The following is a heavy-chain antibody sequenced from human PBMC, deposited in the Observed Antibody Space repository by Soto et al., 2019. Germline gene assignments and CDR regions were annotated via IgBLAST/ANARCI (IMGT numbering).Heavy chain of an antibody. CDR2: IDPSDSYT. J-gene: IGHJ6*02. CDR3: ARRRRSNLYYYYGMDV. CDR1: GYSFTSYC. Sequence: PGESLKISCKGSGYSFTSYCISWVRQMPGKGLEWMGRIDPSDSYTNYSPSFQGHVTISADKSISTAYLQWSSLKASDTAMYYCARRRRSNLYYYYGMDVWGQGTTVTVSS. V-gene: IGHV5-10-1*01.